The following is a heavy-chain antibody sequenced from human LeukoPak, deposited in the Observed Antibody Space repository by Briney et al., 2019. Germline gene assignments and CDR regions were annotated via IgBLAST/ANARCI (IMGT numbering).Heavy chain of an antibody. D-gene: IGHD5-18*01. CDR2: MNPNSGNT. J-gene: IGHJ4*02. CDR3: ARGVDTAMVTGIDY. CDR1: GYTFTSYD. V-gene: IGHV1-8*01. Sequence: ASVKVSCKASGYTFTSYDINWVRQATGQGLEWMGWMNPNSGNTGYAQKFQGRVTMTRNTSISTAYMELSSLRSEDAAVYYCARGVDTAMVTGIDYWGQGTLVIVSS.